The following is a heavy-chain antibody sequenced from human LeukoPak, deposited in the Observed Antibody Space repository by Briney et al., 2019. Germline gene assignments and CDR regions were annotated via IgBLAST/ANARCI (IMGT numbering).Heavy chain of an antibody. CDR2: ISGSGGST. CDR1: GFTFSSYA. J-gene: IGHJ4*02. D-gene: IGHD3-9*01. V-gene: IGHV3-23*01. CDR3: ARPSWGRYFDWLLYY. Sequence: PGGSLRLSCAASGFTFSSYAMSWVRQAPGKGLEWVSAISGSGGSTYYADSVKGRFTISRDNSKNTLYLQMNSLRAEDTAVYYCARPSWGRYFDWLLYYWGQGTLVTVSS.